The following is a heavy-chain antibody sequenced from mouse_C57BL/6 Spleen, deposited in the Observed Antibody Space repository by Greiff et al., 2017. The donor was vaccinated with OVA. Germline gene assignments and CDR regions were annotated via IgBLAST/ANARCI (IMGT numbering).Heavy chain of an antibody. CDR1: GYTFTDYE. J-gene: IGHJ3*01. CDR2: IDPETGGT. Sequence: QVQLQQSGAELVRPGASVTLSCKASGYTFTDYEMHWVKQTPVHGLEWIGAIDPETGGTAYNQKFKGKAILTADKSSSTAYMELRSLTSEDSAVYYCTRARGVAYWGQGTLVTVSA. CDR3: TRARGVAY. V-gene: IGHV1-15*01.